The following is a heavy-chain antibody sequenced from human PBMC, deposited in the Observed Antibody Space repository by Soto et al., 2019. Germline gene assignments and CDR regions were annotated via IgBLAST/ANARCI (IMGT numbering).Heavy chain of an antibody. CDR2: SSASGRSR. Sequence: GASVKVSCKVSEGTLNYYAMSWVRQAPGKGLEWVSISSASGRSRYHADSVKGRFTISRDNSKNTLYLHMTNLRAEDTAVYYCAKDGNWLDVYFDVWGQGTPVTVSS. D-gene: IGHD6-19*01. J-gene: IGHJ4*02. CDR3: AKDGNWLDVYFDV. V-gene: IGHV3-23*01. CDR1: EGTLNYYA.